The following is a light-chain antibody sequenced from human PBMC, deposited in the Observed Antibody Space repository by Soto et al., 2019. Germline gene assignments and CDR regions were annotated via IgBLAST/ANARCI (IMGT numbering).Light chain of an antibody. J-gene: IGKJ4*01. CDR2: DAS. Sequence: DIQMTQSPSSLSASVGDRNTITCQASQDINKYLNWYQQKLGKAPKLLIYDASNLQRGVPSRFSGSGSGTHFSLSISSLQPEDIATYYCQQSENGPLTFGGGTKVEIK. V-gene: IGKV1-33*01. CDR3: QQSENGPLT. CDR1: QDINKY.